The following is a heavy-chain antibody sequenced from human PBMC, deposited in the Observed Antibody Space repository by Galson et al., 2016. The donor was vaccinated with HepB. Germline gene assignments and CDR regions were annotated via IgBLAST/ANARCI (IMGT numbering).Heavy chain of an antibody. CDR2: VSTVYGTA. D-gene: IGHD6-13*01. CDR1: GVDFSHYA. V-gene: IGHV1-69*13. J-gene: IGHJ4*02. Sequence: SVKVSCKASGVDFSHYAFNWVRQAPGQGLEWMGSVSTVYGTADNAQKFHGRITITADESTSTAYMELSRLRSEDTAIYYCATSRVAVSGTEGDHFDYWGQGTLVTVSS. CDR3: ATSRVAVSGTEGDHFDY.